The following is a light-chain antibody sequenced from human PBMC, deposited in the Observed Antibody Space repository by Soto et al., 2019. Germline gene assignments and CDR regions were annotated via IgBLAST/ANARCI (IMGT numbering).Light chain of an antibody. CDR3: QQLNSYPIT. V-gene: IGKV1-9*01. CDR2: AAS. Sequence: DIQLTQSPSFLSASLGDRVAITCRASQGISSYLAWYQQKPGKAPKLLIYAASTLQRGVPSRFSGSGSGTDFTLTISSLQPEDFATYYCQQLNSYPITFGQGTRLEI. CDR1: QGISSY. J-gene: IGKJ5*01.